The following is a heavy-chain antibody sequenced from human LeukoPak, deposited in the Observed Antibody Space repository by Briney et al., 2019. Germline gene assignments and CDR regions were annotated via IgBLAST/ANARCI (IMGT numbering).Heavy chain of an antibody. CDR1: GLTVSSNY. V-gene: IGHV3-66*02. D-gene: IGHD5-18*01. Sequence: GGSLRLSCAASGLTVSSNYMSWVRQAPGKGLEWVSVIYSGGSTYYADSVKGRFTISRDNSKNTLYLQMNSLRAEDTAVYYCARDGKYSYGAGSSYYYYMDVWGKGTTVTVSS. J-gene: IGHJ6*03. CDR3: ARDGKYSYGAGSSYYYYMDV. CDR2: IYSGGST.